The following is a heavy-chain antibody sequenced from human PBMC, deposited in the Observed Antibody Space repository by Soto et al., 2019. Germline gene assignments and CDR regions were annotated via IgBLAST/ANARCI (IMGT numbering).Heavy chain of an antibody. V-gene: IGHV3-33*01. CDR2: IWHDGTKK. Sequence: QVRLEESGGGVVEPGGSLRLSCAASGFTFSTYGMHWVRQAPGKGLQWVALIWHDGTKKEFSDSVKGRFTISRDKSKNAVYLQMISLSVEAPAVYYCARGGLDCNNSVCYILHAFDMWGQGTLVTVSS. J-gene: IGHJ3*02. D-gene: IGHD2-8*01. CDR1: GFTFSTYG. CDR3: ARGGLDCNNSVCYILHAFDM.